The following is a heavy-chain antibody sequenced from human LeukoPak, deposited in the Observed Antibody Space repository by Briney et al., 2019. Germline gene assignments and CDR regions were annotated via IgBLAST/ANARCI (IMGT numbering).Heavy chain of an antibody. Sequence: PSETLSLTCTVSGGSISSSSYYWGWIRQPPGKGLEWIGSIYYSGSTYYNPSLKSRVTMSVDTSKNQFSLKLSSVTAVDTAVYYCARRRGAARHGGFDYWGQGTLVTVSS. CDR1: GGSISSSSYY. V-gene: IGHV4-39*07. CDR3: ARRRGAARHGGFDY. J-gene: IGHJ4*02. D-gene: IGHD6-6*01. CDR2: IYYSGST.